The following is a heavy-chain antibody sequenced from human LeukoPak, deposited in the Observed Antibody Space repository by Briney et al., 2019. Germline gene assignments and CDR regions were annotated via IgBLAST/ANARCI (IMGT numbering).Heavy chain of an antibody. CDR1: GGSISSYY. J-gene: IGHJ4*02. CDR3: ARGHVLRYFDWLDYFDY. V-gene: IGHV4-59*01. Sequence: PSETLSLTCTVSGGSISSYYWSWIRQPPGKGLEWIWYIYYSGSTNYNPSLKSRVTISVDTSKNQFSLKLSSVTAADTAVYYCARGHVLRYFDWLDYFDYWGQGTLVTVSS. CDR2: IYYSGST. D-gene: IGHD3-9*01.